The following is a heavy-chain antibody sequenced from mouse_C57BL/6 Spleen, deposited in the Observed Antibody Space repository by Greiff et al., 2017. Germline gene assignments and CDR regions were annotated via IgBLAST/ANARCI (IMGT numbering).Heavy chain of an antibody. Sequence: VQLKESGPELVKPGASVKISCTASGYSFTGYYMNWVKQSPDKSLEWIGEINTSTGGTTYNQKFKAKATLTVDKSSSTAYMQLKSLTSEDSAVYYCAYYYGSSPGYFDVWGTGTTVTVSS. CDR3: AYYYGSSPGYFDV. CDR1: GYSFTGYY. CDR2: INTSTGGT. J-gene: IGHJ1*03. V-gene: IGHV1-42*01. D-gene: IGHD1-1*01.